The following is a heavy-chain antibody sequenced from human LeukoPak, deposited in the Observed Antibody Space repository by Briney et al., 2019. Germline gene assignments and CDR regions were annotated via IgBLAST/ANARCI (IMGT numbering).Heavy chain of an antibody. V-gene: IGHV1-69*13. CDR2: IIPIFGTA. J-gene: IGHJ3*02. Sequence: SVKVSCKASGGTFSSYAISWVRQAPGQGLEWMGGIIPIFGTANYAQKFQGRVTITADESTSTAYMELSSLRSEDTAVYYCARDPGGEYYGAFDIWGQGTMVIVS. D-gene: IGHD2/OR15-2a*01. CDR3: ARDPGGEYYGAFDI. CDR1: GGTFSSYA.